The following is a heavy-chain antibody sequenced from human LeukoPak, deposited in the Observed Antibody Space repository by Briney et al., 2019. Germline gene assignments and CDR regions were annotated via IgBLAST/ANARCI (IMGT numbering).Heavy chain of an antibody. CDR2: ISGSGGST. CDR3: AKDGEYYYDSSGYYEGADY. J-gene: IGHJ4*02. Sequence: GGSLRLSCAASGFTFSSYAMSWVRQAPGKGLEWVSAISGSGGSTYYADSVKGRFTISRDNSKNTLYLQMNSLRAEDTAVYYCAKDGEYYYDSSGYYEGADYRGQGTLVTVSS. D-gene: IGHD3-22*01. V-gene: IGHV3-23*01. CDR1: GFTFSSYA.